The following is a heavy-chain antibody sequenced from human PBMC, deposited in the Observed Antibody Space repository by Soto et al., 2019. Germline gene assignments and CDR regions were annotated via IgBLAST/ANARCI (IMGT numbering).Heavy chain of an antibody. D-gene: IGHD6-19*01. CDR1: GGTFSSYA. V-gene: IGHV1-69*06. CDR2: IIPIFGTA. CDR3: AREGVAAPGALDY. Sequence: SVKVSCKASGGTFSSYAISWVRQAPGQGLEWMGGIIPIFGTANYAQKFQGRVTITADKSTSTAYMELSSLRSEDTAVYYCAREGVAAPGALDYWGQGALVTSPQ. J-gene: IGHJ4*02.